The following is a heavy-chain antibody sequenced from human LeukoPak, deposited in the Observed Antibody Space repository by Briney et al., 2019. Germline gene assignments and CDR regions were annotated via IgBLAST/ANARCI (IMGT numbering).Heavy chain of an antibody. Sequence: GGSLRLSCAASGFTFSSYAMHWVRQAPGKGLEWVAVISYDGSNKYYADSVKGRFTISRDNSKNTLYLQMNSLRAEDTAVYYCAKDWVGRGRRIDYWGQGTLVTVSS. D-gene: IGHD3-10*01. CDR3: AKDWVGRGRRIDY. V-gene: IGHV3-30-3*01. J-gene: IGHJ4*02. CDR1: GFTFSSYA. CDR2: ISYDGSNK.